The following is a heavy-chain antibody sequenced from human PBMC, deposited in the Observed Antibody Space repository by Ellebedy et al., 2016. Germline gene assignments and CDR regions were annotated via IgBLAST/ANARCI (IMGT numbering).Heavy chain of an antibody. V-gene: IGHV1-18*01. J-gene: IGHJ5*02. CDR1: GYTFTSYG. Sequence: ASVKVSCXASGYTFTSYGISWVRQAPGQGLEWMGWISAYNGNTNYAQKLQGRVTMTTDTSTSTAYMELRSLRSDDTAVYYCARGISRIAAAEVWYNWFDPWGQGTLVTVSS. D-gene: IGHD6-25*01. CDR2: ISAYNGNT. CDR3: ARGISRIAAAEVWYNWFDP.